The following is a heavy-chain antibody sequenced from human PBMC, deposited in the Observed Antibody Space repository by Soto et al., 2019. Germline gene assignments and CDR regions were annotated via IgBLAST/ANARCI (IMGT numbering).Heavy chain of an antibody. D-gene: IGHD6-19*01. CDR3: ATRGVAGNPGNY. V-gene: IGHV3-33*01. J-gene: IGHJ4*02. CDR2: IWYDGSNK. CDR1: GFTFSSYG. Sequence: QVQLVESGGGVAQPGRSLRLSCAASGFTFSSYGMHWVRQAPGKGLEWVAVIWYDGSNKYYADSVKGRFTISRDNSKNTLYLQMNSLRAEDTAVYYCATRGVAGNPGNYWGQGTLVTVSS.